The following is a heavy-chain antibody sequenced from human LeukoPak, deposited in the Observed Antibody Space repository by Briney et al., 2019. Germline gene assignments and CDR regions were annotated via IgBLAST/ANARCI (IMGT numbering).Heavy chain of an antibody. Sequence: QPGRSLRLSCAASGFTFDRYAMHWVRQAPGKALQWVAVISNDGGDKHYADSVKGRFTISRDNSKNTVYLQMDTLRAEDTALYYCAKDSVITSAVYYFDSWGQGTLVTVSS. CDR2: ISNDGGDK. CDR1: GFTFDRYA. V-gene: IGHV3-30*18. D-gene: IGHD6-13*01. CDR3: AKDSVITSAVYYFDS. J-gene: IGHJ4*02.